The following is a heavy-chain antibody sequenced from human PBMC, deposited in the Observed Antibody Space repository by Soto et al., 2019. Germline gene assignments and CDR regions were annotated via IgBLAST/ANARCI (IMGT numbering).Heavy chain of an antibody. CDR1: GFTFSSYG. CDR2: MWYGGPSK. J-gene: IGHJ4*02. D-gene: IGHD2-21*02. CDR3: ARDFVGGDYHFDF. Sequence: QVQLVESGGGVVQPGRSLRLSCAASGFTFSSYGMHWVRQAPGKGLEWVAVMWYGGPSKFYADSVKGRLTISRDSSKNTLYLQLNSLRAEDTAVYYCARDFVGGDYHFDFWGQGTLVTVSS. V-gene: IGHV3-33*01.